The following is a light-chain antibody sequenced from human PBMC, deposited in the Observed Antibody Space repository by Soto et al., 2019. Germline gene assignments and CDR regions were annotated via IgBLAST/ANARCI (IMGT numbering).Light chain of an antibody. CDR1: QSISTF. CDR2: DAS. Sequence: EVVLTQSPATLSLSPGERATLSCRASQSISTFLAWYQQRPGQTPRLLIYDASNRAPGIPARFSGSGSGTDFTLTISSLEPEDFAVYYCQLRSNWISNFGQETKVDIK. J-gene: IGKJ1*01. V-gene: IGKV3-11*01. CDR3: QLRSNWISN.